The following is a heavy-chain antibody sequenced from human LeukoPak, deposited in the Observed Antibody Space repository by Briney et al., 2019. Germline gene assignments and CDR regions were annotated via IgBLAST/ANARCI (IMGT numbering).Heavy chain of an antibody. CDR3: ARGRSAHYFDY. V-gene: IGHV4-59*11. CDR2: IYYSGST. J-gene: IGHJ4*02. CDR1: GGSISSHY. Sequence: SETLSHTCTVSGGSISSHYWSWIRQPPGKGLEWIGYIYYSGSTNYNPSLKSRVTISVDTSKNQFSLKLSSVTAADTAVYYCARGRSAHYFDYWGQGALVTVSS.